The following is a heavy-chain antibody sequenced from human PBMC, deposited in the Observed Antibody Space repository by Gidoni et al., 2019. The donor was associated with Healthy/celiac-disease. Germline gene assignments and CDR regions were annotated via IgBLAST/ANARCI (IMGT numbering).Heavy chain of an antibody. CDR2: INPSGGST. V-gene: IGHV1-46*01. CDR1: GYTFTSYD. J-gene: IGHJ4*02. D-gene: IGHD2-8*02. Sequence: QVQLVQSGAEVKKPGASVKVSCKASGYTFTSYDMHWVRQAPGQVLEWMGLINPSGGSTSYAQKFQGRVTMTRDTSTSTVYMELSSLRSEDTAVYYCARSNDWWPTLDYWGQGTLVTVSS. CDR3: ARSNDWWPTLDY.